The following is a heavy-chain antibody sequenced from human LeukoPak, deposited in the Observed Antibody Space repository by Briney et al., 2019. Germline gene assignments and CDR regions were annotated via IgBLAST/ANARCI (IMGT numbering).Heavy chain of an antibody. CDR3: ARSNPDIVVVPAAIGNAFDI. J-gene: IGHJ3*02. V-gene: IGHV1-2*02. CDR1: GYTFTGYY. Sequence: ASVKVSCKASGYTFTGYYMHWVRQAPGQGLEWMGWINPNSGGTNYAQKFQGRVTMTRHTSISTAYMELSRLRSDDTAVYYCARSNPDIVVVPAAIGNAFDIWGQGTMVTVSS. D-gene: IGHD2-2*02. CDR2: INPNSGGT.